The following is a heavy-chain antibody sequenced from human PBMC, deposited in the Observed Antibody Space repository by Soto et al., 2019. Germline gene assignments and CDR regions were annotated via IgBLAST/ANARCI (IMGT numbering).Heavy chain of an antibody. CDR2: ISAYNGNT. V-gene: IGHV1-18*01. D-gene: IGHD3-3*01. Sequence: ASVKVSCKASGYTCTIYGISCVLQSPLQGLEWMGCISAYNGNTNYAQKLQGRVTMTTDTSTSTAYMELRSLRSDDTAVYYCARETYDFWSGDSYYYGMDVWGQGTTVTVSS. CDR1: GYTCTIYG. J-gene: IGHJ6*02. CDR3: ARETYDFWSGDSYYYGMDV.